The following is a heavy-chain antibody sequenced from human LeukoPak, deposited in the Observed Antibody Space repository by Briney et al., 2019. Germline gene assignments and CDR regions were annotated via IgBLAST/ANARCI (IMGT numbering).Heavy chain of an antibody. J-gene: IGHJ4*02. V-gene: IGHV1-46*01. D-gene: IGHD6-19*01. CDR2: INPSGDST. CDR1: GYTFTSYS. Sequence: ASVKVSCKASGYTFTSYSMHWVRQAPGQGLEWMGIINPSGDSTSYAQKFQGRVTMTRDTSTSTVYMELSSLRSEDTAVYYCARGVLSPGGAVAGTRYFDYWGQGTQVTVSS. CDR3: ARGVLSPGGAVAGTRYFDY.